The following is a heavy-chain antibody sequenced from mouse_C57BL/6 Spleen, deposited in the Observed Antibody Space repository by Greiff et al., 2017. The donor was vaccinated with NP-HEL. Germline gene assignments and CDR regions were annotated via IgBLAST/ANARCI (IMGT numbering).Heavy chain of an antibody. Sequence: VQLQQSGPELVKPGASVKMSCKASGYTFTDYNMHWVKQSHGKSLEWIGYINPNNGGTSYNQKFKGKATLTVNKSSSTAYMELRSLTSEDSAVYYCAREKTGTRYFDVWGTGTTVTVSS. D-gene: IGHD4-1*01. V-gene: IGHV1-22*01. CDR1: GYTFTDYN. J-gene: IGHJ1*03. CDR2: INPNNGGT. CDR3: AREKTGTRYFDV.